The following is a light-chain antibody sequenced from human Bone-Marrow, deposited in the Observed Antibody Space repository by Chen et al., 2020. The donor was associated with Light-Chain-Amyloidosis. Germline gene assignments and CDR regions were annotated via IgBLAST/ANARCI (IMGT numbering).Light chain of an antibody. V-gene: IGKV3-20*01. CDR2: GSS. J-gene: IGKJ4*01. CDR1: QTISSNY. Sequence: EIVLTQSPDTLSLSPGEGANLSCRASQTISSNYLTWSKQNFGQAPKLLIYGSSSKATGIPDRFTGSGSGTDFTLTINRLEPEDFAMYYCKQYGTSPLTFGGGTKVEIK. CDR3: KQYGTSPLT.